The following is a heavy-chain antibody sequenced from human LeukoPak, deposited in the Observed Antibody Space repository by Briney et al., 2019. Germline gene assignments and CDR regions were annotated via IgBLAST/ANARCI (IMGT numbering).Heavy chain of an antibody. CDR1: GFTFSSYG. V-gene: IGHV3-23*01. Sequence: PGGSLRLSCAASGFTFSSYGMSWVRRAPGKGLEWVSAISGSGGSTYYADSVKGRFTISRDNSKNTLYLQMNSLRAEDTAVYYCAKGGVGADSRYYYYYYMDVWGKGTTVTISS. CDR3: AKGGVGADSRYYYYYYMDV. J-gene: IGHJ6*03. D-gene: IGHD1-26*01. CDR2: ISGSGGST.